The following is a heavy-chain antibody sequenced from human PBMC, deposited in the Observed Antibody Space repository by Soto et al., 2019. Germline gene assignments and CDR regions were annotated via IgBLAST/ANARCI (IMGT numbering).Heavy chain of an antibody. J-gene: IGHJ4*02. CDR1: GYTFTSYA. CDR2: INAGNGNT. V-gene: IGHV1-3*01. Sequence: QVQLVQSGAEVKKPGASVKVSCKASGYTFTSYAMHWVRQAPGQRLEWMGWINAGNGNTKYSQKFQGRVTITRDTTASTAYMELRSLRSEDTAVYYCARDGSRYEYYFDYWGQGTLVTVSS. CDR3: ARDGSRYEYYFDY. D-gene: IGHD2-2*01.